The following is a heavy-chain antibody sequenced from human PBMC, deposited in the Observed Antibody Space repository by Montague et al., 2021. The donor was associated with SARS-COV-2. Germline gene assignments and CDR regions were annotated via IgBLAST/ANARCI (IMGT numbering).Heavy chain of an antibody. CDR1: GDSISTDNW. Sequence: SETLSLTCVVSGDSISTDNWWTWVRLPPGKGLEWVGEIYHTGSTKYKPSLKSRVTMSVDTSKDQFSLKLSSVTDADTAVYYCARDRPRSYYYDSGTYTWGGYGMDVWGQGTLVTVSS. V-gene: IGHV4-4*02. CDR3: ARDRPRSYYYDSGTYTWGGYGMDV. J-gene: IGHJ6*02. D-gene: IGHD3-10*01. CDR2: IYHTGST.